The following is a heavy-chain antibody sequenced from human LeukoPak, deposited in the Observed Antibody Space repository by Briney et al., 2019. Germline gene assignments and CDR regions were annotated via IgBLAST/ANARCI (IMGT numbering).Heavy chain of an antibody. CDR2: ISSSSSYS. CDR1: GFAFSRYN. J-gene: IGHJ4*02. Sequence: GGSLRLSCEGSGFAFSRYNMNWFRQAPGKGLERVSSISSSSSYSFYADSVKGRFTISRDNAKNSLYLEMNSLRGEDTAVYYCTTSDDSSGNNWGQGTLVTVSS. V-gene: IGHV3-21*01. D-gene: IGHD3-22*01. CDR3: TTSDDSSGNN.